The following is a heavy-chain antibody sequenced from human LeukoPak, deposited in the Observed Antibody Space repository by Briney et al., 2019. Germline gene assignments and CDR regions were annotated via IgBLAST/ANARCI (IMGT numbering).Heavy chain of an antibody. V-gene: IGHV3-11*01. Sequence: GGSLRLSCAASGFTFSDYYMTWIRQAPGQGLEWISYVSGSDENKYYAGSVRGRFAISRDNAEKSLFLQMSNVRAEDTAVYYWAKAGLGGHYIDYWGQGTLVTVSS. D-gene: IGHD2-15*01. CDR1: GFTFSDYY. J-gene: IGHJ4*02. CDR3: AKAGLGGHYIDY. CDR2: VSGSDENK.